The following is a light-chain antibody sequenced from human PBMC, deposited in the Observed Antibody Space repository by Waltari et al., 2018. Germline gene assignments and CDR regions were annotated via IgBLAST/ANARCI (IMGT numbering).Light chain of an antibody. CDR1: RPNIGATYG. CDR2: GNS. Sequence: QSVLPQPPSVSGAPGQRITISCTVSRPNIGATYGAQSYQKLPGKAPKVLIYGNSNRPSGVPDRFSGSKSGTSASLAITGLQAEDEADYYCQSYDSLIGSVIFGGGTKLTVL. CDR3: QSYDSLIGSVI. V-gene: IGLV1-40*01. J-gene: IGLJ2*01.